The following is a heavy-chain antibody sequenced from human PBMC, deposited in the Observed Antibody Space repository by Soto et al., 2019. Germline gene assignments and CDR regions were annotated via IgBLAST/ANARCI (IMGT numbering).Heavy chain of an antibody. Sequence: SETLSLTCTVSGGSISSYYWSWIRQPPGKGLEWIGYIYYSGSTNYNPSLKSRVTISVDTSKNQFSLKLSSVTAADTAVYYCAGLGYCSSTSCPTSWFDPWGQGTLVTVSS. D-gene: IGHD2-2*03. V-gene: IGHV4-59*08. CDR2: IYYSGST. CDR3: AGLGYCSSTSCPTSWFDP. J-gene: IGHJ5*02. CDR1: GGSISSYY.